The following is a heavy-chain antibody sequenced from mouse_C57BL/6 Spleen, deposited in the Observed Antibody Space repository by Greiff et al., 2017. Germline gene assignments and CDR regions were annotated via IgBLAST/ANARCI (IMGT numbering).Heavy chain of an antibody. Sequence: QVQLQQSGAELVKPGASVKLSCKASGYTFTDYSIHWVKQRPGQGLEWIGWIYPASGSTKYNEKFKDKATLTADKSSSTVYMELSRLTSEDSAVYFCARHEDYSKAFAYWGQGTLVTVSA. V-gene: IGHV1-62-2*01. CDR2: IYPASGST. CDR1: GYTFTDYS. J-gene: IGHJ3*01. D-gene: IGHD2-5*01. CDR3: ARHEDYSKAFAY.